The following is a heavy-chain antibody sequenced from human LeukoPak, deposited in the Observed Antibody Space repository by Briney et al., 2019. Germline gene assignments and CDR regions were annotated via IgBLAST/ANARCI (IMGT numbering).Heavy chain of an antibody. D-gene: IGHD3-9*01. Sequence: GGSLRLSCAVSGFTSSTYAMSWVRQAPGTGLEWVSGISGGGGDTYSAASGKGRFTISRDNSKNTLYLQMNSLRADDTALYYCARHSGWVRYSDSATYYFDYWGQGTLVTVSS. J-gene: IGHJ4*02. CDR3: ARHSGWVRYSDSATYYFDY. CDR1: GFTSSTYA. CDR2: ISGGGGDT. V-gene: IGHV3-23*01.